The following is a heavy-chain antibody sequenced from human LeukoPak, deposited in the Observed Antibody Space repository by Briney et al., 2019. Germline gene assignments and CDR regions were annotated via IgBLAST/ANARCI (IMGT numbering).Heavy chain of an antibody. Sequence: GGSLRLSCAASGFTFRNFVMHWVRQAPGKGLEWVAGILNDGSNTDYADSVKGRFTISRDNSKNTLYLQMNSLRAEDTAVYHCVRESDVWSGPGIGRPLDVWGKGTTVTVSS. D-gene: IGHD3-3*01. CDR1: GFTFRNFV. J-gene: IGHJ6*04. CDR2: ILNDGSNT. V-gene: IGHV3-30*03. CDR3: VRESDVWSGPGIGRPLDV.